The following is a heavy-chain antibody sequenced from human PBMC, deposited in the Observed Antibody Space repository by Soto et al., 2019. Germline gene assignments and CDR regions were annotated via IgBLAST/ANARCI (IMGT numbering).Heavy chain of an antibody. V-gene: IGHV1-3*01. Sequence: GASVKVSCKASGYTFTSYAMHWVRQAPGQRLEWMGWINAGNGNTKYSQKFQGRVTITRDTSASTAYMELSSLRSEDTAVYYCARARQSYSSSWYRYYFDYWGQGTLVTVSS. CDR1: GYTFTSYA. D-gene: IGHD6-13*01. CDR3: ARARQSYSSSWYRYYFDY. CDR2: INAGNGNT. J-gene: IGHJ4*02.